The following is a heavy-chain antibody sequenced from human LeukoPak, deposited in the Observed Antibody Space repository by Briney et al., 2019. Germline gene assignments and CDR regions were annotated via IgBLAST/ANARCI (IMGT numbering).Heavy chain of an antibody. CDR2: IYYSGGT. CDR1: GGPISSGGYY. V-gene: IGHV4-31*03. Sequence: SQTLSLTCTVSGGPISSGGYYWSWIRQRPGKGLEWIGYIYYSGGTYSNPSLKSRVNISLDTSKNQFSLNLSSVTAADAAVYYCARGNSGFDFYYYYYMDVWGKGTTVTVSS. J-gene: IGHJ6*03. CDR3: ARGNSGFDFYYYYYMDV. D-gene: IGHD5-12*01.